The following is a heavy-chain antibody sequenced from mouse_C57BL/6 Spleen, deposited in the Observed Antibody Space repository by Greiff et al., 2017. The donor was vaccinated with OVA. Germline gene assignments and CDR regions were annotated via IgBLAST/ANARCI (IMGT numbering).Heavy chain of an antibody. CDR2: IRLKSDNYAT. CDR3: TRGTDYFDY. V-gene: IGHV6-3*01. CDR1: GFTFSNYW. Sequence: EVQLVESGGGLVQPGGSMKLSCVASGFTFSNYWMNWVRQSPEKGLEWVAQIRLKSDNYATHYAESVKGRFTISRDDSKSSVYLQMNNLRAEDTGIYYCTRGTDYFDYWGQGTTLTVSS. J-gene: IGHJ2*01. D-gene: IGHD3-3*01.